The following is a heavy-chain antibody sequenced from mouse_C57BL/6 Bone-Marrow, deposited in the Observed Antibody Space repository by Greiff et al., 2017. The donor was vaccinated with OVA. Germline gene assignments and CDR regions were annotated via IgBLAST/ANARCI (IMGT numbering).Heavy chain of an antibody. Sequence: VKLMESGPGLVQPSQSLSITCTVSGFSLTNYGVHWVRQSPGKGLAWLGVIWSGGSTDYNAAFISRRSISKDNSKNQVFFKMNSLQADDTAIYYCARKGLLRTWFAYWGKGTLVTVSA. CDR2: IWSGGST. D-gene: IGHD2-3*01. V-gene: IGHV2-2*01. CDR1: GFSLTNYG. J-gene: IGHJ3*01. CDR3: ARKGLLRTWFAY.